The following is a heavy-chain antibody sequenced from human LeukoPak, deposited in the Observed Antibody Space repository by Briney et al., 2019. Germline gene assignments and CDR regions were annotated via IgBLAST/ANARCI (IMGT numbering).Heavy chain of an antibody. V-gene: IGHV1-18*01. CDR1: GYTFTSYG. CDR2: ISAYNGNT. CDR3: ARKNGGQQREGENDVFDI. J-gene: IGHJ3*02. Sequence: ASVKVSCKASGYTFTSYGISWVRQAPGQGLEWMGWISAYNGNTNYAQKLQGRVTMTTDTSTSTAYMELRSLRSDDTAVYYCARKNGGQQREGENDVFDIWGKGKMVTVFS. D-gene: IGHD6-13*01.